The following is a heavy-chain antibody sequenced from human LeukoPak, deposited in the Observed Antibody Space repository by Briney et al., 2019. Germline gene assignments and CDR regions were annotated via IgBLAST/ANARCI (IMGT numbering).Heavy chain of an antibody. J-gene: IGHJ4*02. CDR2: IYYSGST. CDR1: GGSISSGDYY. D-gene: IGHD3-10*01. V-gene: IGHV4-30-4*01. CDR3: ARGGGSNYYGSGSYTRAYYFDY. Sequence: SRTLSLTCTVSGGSISSGDYYWSWIRQPPGKGLEWIGYIYYSGSTYYNPSLKSRVTISVDTSKNQFSLKLSSVTAADTAVYYCARGGGSNYYGSGSYTRAYYFDYWGQGTLVTVSS.